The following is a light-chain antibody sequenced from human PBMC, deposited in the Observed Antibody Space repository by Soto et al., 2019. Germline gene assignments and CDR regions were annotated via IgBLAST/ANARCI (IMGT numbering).Light chain of an antibody. Sequence: IVLTLSPATRSVSPGERAILSCRTSRRIVCNLAGYHQKPAHPPSLLIIDASTRATTIPAAFSGSGSWTAFSLTISSLLSADYSAYYCQQYHTYRPKTFGHGTKVDI. CDR3: QQYHTYRPKT. CDR2: DAS. J-gene: IGKJ1*01. V-gene: IGKV3-15*01. CDR1: RRIVCN.